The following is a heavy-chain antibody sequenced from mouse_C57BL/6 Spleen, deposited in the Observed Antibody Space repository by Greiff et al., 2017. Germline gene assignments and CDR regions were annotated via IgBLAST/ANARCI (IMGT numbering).Heavy chain of an antibody. D-gene: IGHD2-2*01. CDR2: IYPGSGST. Sequence: QVQLQQPGAELVKPGASVKMSCKASGYTFTSYWITWVKQRPGQGLEWIGDIYPGSGSTNYNEKFKSKATLTVATSSSTAYMQLSSRTSEDSAVYYCAREVTRDYWGQGTTLTVSS. CDR3: AREVTRDY. CDR1: GYTFTSYW. J-gene: IGHJ2*01. V-gene: IGHV1-55*01.